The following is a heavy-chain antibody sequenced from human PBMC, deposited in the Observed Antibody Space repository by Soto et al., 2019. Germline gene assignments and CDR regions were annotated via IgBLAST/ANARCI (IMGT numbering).Heavy chain of an antibody. CDR3: AGSEFSGIVVVTYFDY. Sequence: SVKVSCKASGGTFSSYTISWVRQAPGQGLEWMGRIIPIFGTANYAQKFQGRVTITADESTSTAYMELSSLRSEDTAVYYCAGSEFSGIVVVTYFDYWGQGTLVTVSS. CDR1: GGTFSSYT. V-gene: IGHV1-69*13. D-gene: IGHD3-22*01. J-gene: IGHJ4*02. CDR2: IIPIFGTA.